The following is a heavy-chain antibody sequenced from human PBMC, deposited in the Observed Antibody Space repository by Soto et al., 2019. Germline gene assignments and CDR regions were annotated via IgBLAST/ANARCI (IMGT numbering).Heavy chain of an antibody. J-gene: IGHJ5*02. CDR2: TYYRSRWYN. D-gene: IGHD1-26*01. CDR3: ARGSASNREDWLGP. CDR1: GDSLSYNSAA. V-gene: IGHV6-1*01. Sequence: SETLSLTCAISGDSLSYNSAAWNWIRQSPSSGLERQGRTYYRSRWYNDYALSVKSRVTVTPDTSNNQFSLQLNSVTPDDTSEYYCARGSASNREDWLGPWGQGTQVTESS.